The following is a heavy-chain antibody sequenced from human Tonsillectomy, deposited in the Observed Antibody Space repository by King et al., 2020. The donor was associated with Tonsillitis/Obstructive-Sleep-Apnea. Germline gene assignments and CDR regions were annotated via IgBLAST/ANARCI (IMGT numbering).Heavy chain of an antibody. D-gene: IGHD4-17*01. CDR2: ISSSSSYI. V-gene: IGHV3-21*01. CDR3: ARDLRTTVTTTDAFDV. CDR1: GFTFSSYS. J-gene: IGHJ3*01. Sequence: VQLVESGGGLVKPGGSLRRSCASSGFTFSSYSMNLVRQAPGEGLEWVSSISSSSSYIYYADSLKGRFTISIDNAKNSLYLQMNSLRAEDTAVYYCARDLRTTVTTTDAFDVWGQGTVVTVSS.